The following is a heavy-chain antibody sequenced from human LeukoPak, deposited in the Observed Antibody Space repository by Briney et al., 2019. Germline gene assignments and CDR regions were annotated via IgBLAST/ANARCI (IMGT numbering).Heavy chain of an antibody. CDR1: GYTFTSYY. CDR2: INPSGGST. Sequence: APVKVSCKASGYTFTSYYMHWVRQAPGQGLEWMGIINPSGGSTSYAQKFQGRVTMTRDMSTSTVYMELSSLRSEDTAVYYCAREGIAVAGDYWGQGTLVTVSS. D-gene: IGHD6-19*01. J-gene: IGHJ4*02. V-gene: IGHV1-46*01. CDR3: AREGIAVAGDY.